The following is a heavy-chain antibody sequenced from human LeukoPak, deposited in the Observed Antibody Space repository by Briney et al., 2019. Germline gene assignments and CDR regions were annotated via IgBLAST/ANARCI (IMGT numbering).Heavy chain of an antibody. CDR2: IYYSGST. CDR3: ARDRPGGLVGTADI. V-gene: IGHV4-59*01. Sequence: SETLSLTCTVSGGSISSYYWSWIRQPPGKGLEWIGYIYYSGSTNYNPSLKSRVTISVDTSKNQFSLKLSSVTAADTAVYYCARDRPGGLVGTADIWGQGTMVTVSS. J-gene: IGHJ3*02. D-gene: IGHD2-8*02. CDR1: GGSISSYY.